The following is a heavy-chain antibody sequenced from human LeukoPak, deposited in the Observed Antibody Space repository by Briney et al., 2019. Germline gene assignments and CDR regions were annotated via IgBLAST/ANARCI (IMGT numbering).Heavy chain of an antibody. Sequence: PGGSLRLSCAASGFTVSSNYMSWVRQAPGKGLEWVSVIYSGGSTYYADSVKGRFTISRDNSKNTLYLHMNSLRAEDTAVYYCARGPYSYGYATGRFDYWGQGTLVTVSS. J-gene: IGHJ4*02. CDR1: GFTVSSNY. V-gene: IGHV3-53*01. D-gene: IGHD5-18*01. CDR2: IYSGGST. CDR3: ARGPYSYGYATGRFDY.